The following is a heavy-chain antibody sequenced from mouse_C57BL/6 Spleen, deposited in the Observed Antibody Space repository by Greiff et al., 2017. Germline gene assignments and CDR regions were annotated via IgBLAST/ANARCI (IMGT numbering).Heavy chain of an antibody. J-gene: IGHJ2*01. CDR3: AIWGYDYAWFDY. CDR1: GYTFTSYW. V-gene: IGHV1-72*01. D-gene: IGHD2-4*01. Sequence: VQLQQPGAELVKPGASVKLSCKASGYTFTSYWMHWVKQRPGRGIEWIGRIDPNSGGTKYNEKFKSKATLTVDKPSSTAYMQLSSLTSEDSAVYYCAIWGYDYAWFDYWGQGTTLTVSS. CDR2: IDPNSGGT.